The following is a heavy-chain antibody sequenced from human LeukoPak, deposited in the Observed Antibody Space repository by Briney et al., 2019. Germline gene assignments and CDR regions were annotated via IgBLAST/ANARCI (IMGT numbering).Heavy chain of an antibody. CDR1: GYTFTNYD. CDR3: ARGHWTGYNYNWFDP. J-gene: IGHJ5*02. D-gene: IGHD3/OR15-3a*01. Sequence: ASVKVSCTASGYTFTNYDINWVRQTTGQGLEWMGWMNPNSGNTGYAQKFQGRVTMTRTTSMNTAYMELNSLTSEDTAVYFCARGHWTGYNYNWFDPWGHGTLVTVSS. V-gene: IGHV1-8*01. CDR2: MNPNSGNT.